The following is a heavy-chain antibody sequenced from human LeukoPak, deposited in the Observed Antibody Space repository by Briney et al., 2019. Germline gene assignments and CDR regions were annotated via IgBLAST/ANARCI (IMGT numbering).Heavy chain of an antibody. D-gene: IGHD5-24*01. J-gene: IGHJ4*02. CDR2: IYYSGST. CDR3: ARSQNGYNVVFDY. V-gene: IGHV4-59*11. Sequence: SETLSLTCTVSGGSISSHYWSWIRQPPGKGLEWIGCIYYSGSTNYNPSLKSRVTISVDTSKNQFSLKLSSVTAADTAVYYCARSQNGYNVVFDYWGRGTLVTVSS. CDR1: GGSISSHY.